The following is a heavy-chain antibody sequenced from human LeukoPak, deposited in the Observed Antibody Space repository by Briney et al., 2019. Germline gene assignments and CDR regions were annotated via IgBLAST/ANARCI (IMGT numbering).Heavy chain of an antibody. CDR2: IYHSGST. CDR1: GGSISSGGYS. CDR3: ARVVDRGAFDI. D-gene: IGHD5-12*01. J-gene: IGHJ3*02. Sequence: PSQTLSLTCAVSGGSISSGGYSWSWIRQPPGKGLEWIGYIYHSGSTYYNPSLKSRVTISVDRSKNQFSLKLSSVPAADTAVYYCARVVDRGAFDIWGQGTMVTVSS. V-gene: IGHV4-30-2*01.